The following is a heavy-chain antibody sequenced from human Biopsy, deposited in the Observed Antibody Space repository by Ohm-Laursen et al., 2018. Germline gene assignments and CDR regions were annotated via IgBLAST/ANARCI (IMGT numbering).Heavy chain of an antibody. J-gene: IGHJ6*02. V-gene: IGHV4-34*01. CDR2: INHSGRT. D-gene: IGHD3-22*01. Sequence: GTLSLTCTVYGESFNGYYWSWIRQTPGKGLEWIGEINHSGRTNYNPSLKSRVAISVDTSKNQFSLKVRSVTAADTAVYYCVRGVDYYDPYHYYALDVWGQGTTVTVSS. CDR1: GESFNGYY. CDR3: VRGVDYYDPYHYYALDV.